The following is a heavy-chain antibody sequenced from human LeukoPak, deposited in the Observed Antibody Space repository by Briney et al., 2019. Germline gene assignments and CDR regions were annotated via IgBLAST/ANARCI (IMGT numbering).Heavy chain of an antibody. CDR2: IYHSGST. CDR1: GYSISSGYY. J-gene: IGHJ5*02. Sequence: SETLSLTCAVSGYSISSGYYWGWIRQPPGKGLEWIGSIYHSGSTYYNPSLKSRDAISVDTSKNQFSLRLSSVTAADTAVYYCARRGMTTNWFDPWGQGTLVTVSS. CDR3: ARRGMTTNWFDP. D-gene: IGHD4-11*01. V-gene: IGHV4-38-2*01.